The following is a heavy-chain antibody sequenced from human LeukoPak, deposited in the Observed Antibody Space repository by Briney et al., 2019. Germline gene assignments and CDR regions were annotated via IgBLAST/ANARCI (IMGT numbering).Heavy chain of an antibody. J-gene: IGHJ4*02. CDR2: ISGRDGST. CDR3: AKDGGQGADY. D-gene: IGHD3-16*01. V-gene: IGHV3-23*01. Sequence: GGSLRLSCAASGFSFSSYAMSWVRQAPGKGLEWVSGISGRDGSTYYADSVKGRFTISRDISKNTLYLQMNSLRAEDMAVYYCAKDGGQGADYWGQGALVTVSS. CDR1: GFSFSSYA.